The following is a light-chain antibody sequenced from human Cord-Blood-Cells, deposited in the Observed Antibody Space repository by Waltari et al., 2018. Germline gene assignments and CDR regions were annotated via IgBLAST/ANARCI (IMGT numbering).Light chain of an antibody. CDR2: DAS. V-gene: IGKV3-11*01. J-gene: IGKJ4*01. CDR3: QQRSNWPLT. CDR1: QSVSSY. Sequence: EIVLLQSPATLSLSPAESATLSCRASQSVSSYLAWYQQKPGQAPRLLIYDASNRATGIPARFSGSGSGTDFTLTISSLEPEDFAVYYCQQRSNWPLTFGGGTKVEIK.